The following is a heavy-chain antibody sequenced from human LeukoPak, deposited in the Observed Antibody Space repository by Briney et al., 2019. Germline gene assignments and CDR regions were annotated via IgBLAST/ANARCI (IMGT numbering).Heavy chain of an antibody. Sequence: PSETLSLTCTVSGGSISSSSYYWGWIRQPPGKGLEWIGSIYYSGSTYYNPSLKSRVTISVDTSKNQFSLKLSSVTAADTAVYDCARGRLRNGSGSPEGPSPLDYWGQGTLVTVSS. D-gene: IGHD3-10*01. CDR2: IYYSGST. J-gene: IGHJ4*02. CDR3: ARGRLRNGSGSPEGPSPLDY. CDR1: GGSISSSSYY. V-gene: IGHV4-39*07.